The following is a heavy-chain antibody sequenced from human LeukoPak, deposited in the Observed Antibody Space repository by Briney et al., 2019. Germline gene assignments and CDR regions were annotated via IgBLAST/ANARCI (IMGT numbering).Heavy chain of an antibody. V-gene: IGHV3-7*04. Sequence: GGSLRLSCAASGFTFRGYWMTWVRQAPGKGLEWVANIKQDGSEKYYVDSVKGRFTISRDNAKNSVYLQMNSLRAEDTAVYYCARAQFDYWGQGTLVTVSS. J-gene: IGHJ4*02. CDR3: ARAQFDY. CDR1: GFTFRGYW. CDR2: IKQDGSEK.